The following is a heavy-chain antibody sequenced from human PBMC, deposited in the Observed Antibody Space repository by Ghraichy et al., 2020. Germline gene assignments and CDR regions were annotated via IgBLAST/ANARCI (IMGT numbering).Heavy chain of an antibody. CDR2: ISGSGGST. CDR1: GFTFNKYA. J-gene: IGHJ4*02. Sequence: GESLNISCAASGFTFNKYAISWVRQAPGKGLKWVSAISGSGGSTYYADSVKGRFTISRDNSKNTLYLQMNSLRAEDTAIYYCASGATGKYYFDYWGQGTLVTVSS. CDR3: ASGATGKYYFDY. V-gene: IGHV3-23*01. D-gene: IGHD1-1*01.